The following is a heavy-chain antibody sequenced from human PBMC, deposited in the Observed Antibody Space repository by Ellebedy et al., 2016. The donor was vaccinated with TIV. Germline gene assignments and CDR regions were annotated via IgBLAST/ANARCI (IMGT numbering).Heavy chain of an antibody. CDR2: ISSDGITT. CDR3: ARDMGRWLQSLAY. J-gene: IGHJ4*02. Sequence: GGSLRLSCAASGFTFNNYNMIWVRQAPGKGLEWISYISSDGITTDYADSVKGRFTISRDNAKASVYLQMNSLRAEDTAVYYCARDMGRWLQSLAYWGQGTLVTVSS. D-gene: IGHD5-24*01. CDR1: GFTFNNYN. V-gene: IGHV3-48*03.